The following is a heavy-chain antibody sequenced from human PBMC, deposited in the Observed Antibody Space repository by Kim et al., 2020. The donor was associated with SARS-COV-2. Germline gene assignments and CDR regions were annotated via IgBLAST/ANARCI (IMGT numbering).Heavy chain of an antibody. D-gene: IGHD2-2*01. CDR3: ARDSIVVVPAAKDYYYYGMDV. J-gene: IGHJ6*02. V-gene: IGHV3-53*01. Sequence: GGSLRLSCAASGFTVSSNYMSWVRQAPGKGLEWVSVIYSGGSTYYADSVKGRFTISRDNSKNTLYLQMNSLRAEDTAVYYCARDSIVVVPAAKDYYYYGMDVWGQGTTVTVSS. CDR1: GFTVSSNY. CDR2: IYSGGST.